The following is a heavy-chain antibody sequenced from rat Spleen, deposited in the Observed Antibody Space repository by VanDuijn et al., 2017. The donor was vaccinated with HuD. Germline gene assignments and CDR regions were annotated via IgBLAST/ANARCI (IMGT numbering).Heavy chain of an antibody. V-gene: IGHV2-13*01. J-gene: IGHJ2*01. CDR1: GFSLISYA. Sequence: QVQLKESGPGLVQSSQTLSLTCTVSGFSLISYAVHWIRQPPGKGLEWMGGIWGDGSTNYNSPLKYRLSISRDTPKSQVYLKMNSLQTGDTATYYCARESSLGYGGYSGYFDYWGQGVMVTVSS. D-gene: IGHD1-11*01. CDR3: ARESSLGYGGYSGYFDY. CDR2: IWGDGST.